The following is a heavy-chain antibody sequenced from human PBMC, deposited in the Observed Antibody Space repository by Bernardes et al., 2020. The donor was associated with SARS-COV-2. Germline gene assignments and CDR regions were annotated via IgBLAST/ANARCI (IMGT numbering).Heavy chain of an antibody. CDR2: ISGSGGST. J-gene: IGHJ4*02. D-gene: IGHD3-3*01. Sequence: GGSLRLSCAASGFTFSSYAMNWVRQAPGKGLEWVSAISGSGGSTYYADSVRGRFTISRDNSKNTLYLQMNSQRAEDTDVYYCAKREYYDFWSGPIDYWGQGTLVTVSS. CDR1: GFTFSSYA. CDR3: AKREYYDFWSGPIDY. V-gene: IGHV3-23*01.